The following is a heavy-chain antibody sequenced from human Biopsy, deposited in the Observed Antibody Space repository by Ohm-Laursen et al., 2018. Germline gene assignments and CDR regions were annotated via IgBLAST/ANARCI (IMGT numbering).Heavy chain of an antibody. V-gene: IGHV3-74*01. CDR1: EFIFSRFW. CDR3: TRAEAGSGSLLYFDY. Sequence: SLRLSCSASEFIFSRFWMYWVRHAPGKGLVWVSRINSDGSSTNYADAVKGRFTISRDNAKNTVFLQMNSLRAEDTAVYYRTRAEAGSGSLLYFDYWGQGTLVTFFS. D-gene: IGHD3-10*01. J-gene: IGHJ4*02. CDR2: INSDGSST.